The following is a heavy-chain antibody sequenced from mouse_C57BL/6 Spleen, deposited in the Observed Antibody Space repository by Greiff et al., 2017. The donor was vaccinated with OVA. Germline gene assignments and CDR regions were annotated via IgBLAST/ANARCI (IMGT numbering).Heavy chain of an antibody. CDR2: ISSGSSTI. J-gene: IGHJ1*03. CDR3: ARRDGNGYFDV. Sequence: EVKLVESGGGLVKPGGSLKLSCAASGFTFSDYGMHWVRQAPEKGLEWVAYISSGSSTIYYADTVKGRFTISRDNAKNTLFLQMTSLRSEDTAMYYCARRDGNGYFDVWGTGTTVTVSS. CDR1: GFTFSDYG. D-gene: IGHD2-1*01. V-gene: IGHV5-17*01.